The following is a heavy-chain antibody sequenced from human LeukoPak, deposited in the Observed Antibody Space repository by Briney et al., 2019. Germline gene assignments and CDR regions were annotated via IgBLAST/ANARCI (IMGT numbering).Heavy chain of an antibody. CDR2: IYSGGST. V-gene: IGHV3-53*05. Sequence: GGSLRLSCAASGFTVSSNYMSWVRQAPGKGLEWVSVIYSGGSTYYADSVKGRFTISRDNSKNTLYLQMNSLRAEDTAVYYCAKDGECSSTSCYTQDLLDYWGQGTLVTVSS. CDR3: AKDGECSSTSCYTQDLLDY. CDR1: GFTVSSNY. D-gene: IGHD2-2*02. J-gene: IGHJ4*02.